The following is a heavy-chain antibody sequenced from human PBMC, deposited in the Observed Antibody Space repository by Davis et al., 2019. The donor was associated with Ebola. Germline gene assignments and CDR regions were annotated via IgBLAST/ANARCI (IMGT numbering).Heavy chain of an antibody. CDR2: TWYDGSNR. CDR3: ARDISSGYYYYAMDV. D-gene: IGHD6-19*01. Sequence: GGSLRLSCTASGFTFNNYGMHWVRQAPGKGLEWVAVTWYDGSNRYYADSVKGRFTISRDNSKNTLYLQMNSLSADDTAVYFCARDISSGYYYYAMDVWGQGTTVTVSS. V-gene: IGHV3-33*01. J-gene: IGHJ6*02. CDR1: GFTFNNYG.